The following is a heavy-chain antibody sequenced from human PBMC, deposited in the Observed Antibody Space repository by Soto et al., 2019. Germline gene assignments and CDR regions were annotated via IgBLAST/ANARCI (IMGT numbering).Heavy chain of an antibody. CDR1: GGTFSRFT. D-gene: IGHD2-8*01. CDR2: IIPILGIA. J-gene: IGHJ4*02. CDR3: ARDAEKWRPAGLDY. V-gene: IGHV1-69*04. Sequence: GGPGKGFCQGSGGTFSRFTIRWGGPAPGQGLEWMGRIIPILGIANYAQKFQGRVTITADKSTSTAYMELSSLRSEDTAVYYCARDAEKWRPAGLDYWGQGTLVTVSS.